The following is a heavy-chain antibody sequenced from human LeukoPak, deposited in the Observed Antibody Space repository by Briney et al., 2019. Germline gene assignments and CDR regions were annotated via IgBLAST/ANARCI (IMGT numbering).Heavy chain of an antibody. J-gene: IGHJ4*02. D-gene: IGHD6-19*01. CDR3: AKDYAQIAVAGTFDY. V-gene: IGHV3-9*01. CDR2: ISWNSGSI. Sequence: GGSLRLSCAASGFTFDDYAMHWVRQAPGKGLEWVSGISWNSGSIGYADSVKGRFTISRDNAKNSLYLQMNSLRAEDTALYYCAKDYAQIAVAGTFDYWGQGTLVTVSS. CDR1: GFTFDDYA.